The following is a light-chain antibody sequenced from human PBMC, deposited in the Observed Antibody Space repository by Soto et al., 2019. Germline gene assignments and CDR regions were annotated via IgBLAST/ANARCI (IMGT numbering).Light chain of an antibody. CDR3: QQSNISPLT. V-gene: IGKV1-5*01. Sequence: DIQMTQSPSTLSASVGDRVTITCRASQSISSWLAWYQQKPGKAPKLLIYDASSLQSGVPSRFSGSGSGTDFTLTINSLQPEDFATYYCQQSNISPLTFGGGTKVDIK. CDR2: DAS. J-gene: IGKJ4*01. CDR1: QSISSW.